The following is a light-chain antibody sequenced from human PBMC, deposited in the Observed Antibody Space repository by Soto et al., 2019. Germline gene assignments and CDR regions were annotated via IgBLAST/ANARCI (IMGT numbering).Light chain of an antibody. CDR1: QGISSY. CDR2: KAS. CDR3: QQSYMDPIT. V-gene: IGKV1-9*01. J-gene: IGKJ5*01. Sequence: IQLTQSPSSLSASLGDRVTITCRASQGISSYLAWYQQKPGKAPNLLIYKASTLKSGVPSRFSGSGSGTDFTLSISSVQPEDFATYFCQQSYMDPITFGQGTRLEIK.